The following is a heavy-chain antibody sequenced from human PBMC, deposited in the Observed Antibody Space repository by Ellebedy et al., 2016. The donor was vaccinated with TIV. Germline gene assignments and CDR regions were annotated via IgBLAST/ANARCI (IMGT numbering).Heavy chain of an antibody. D-gene: IGHD3-10*01. CDR1: GFTFRSHG. V-gene: IGHV3-30*03. J-gene: IGHJ4*02. Sequence: GGSLRLXXVASGFTFRSHGIYWVRQAPGEGLEWVAVISSDGSNEYYADSVKGRFTISRDNSKNTLYLQMNSLRTDDMAVYYCARGGSSGSSDYWGQGTLVTVSS. CDR3: ARGGSSGSSDY. CDR2: ISSDGSNE.